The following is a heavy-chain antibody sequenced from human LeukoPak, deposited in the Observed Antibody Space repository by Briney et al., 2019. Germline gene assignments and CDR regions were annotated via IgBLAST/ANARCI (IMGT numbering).Heavy chain of an antibody. J-gene: IGHJ4*02. CDR1: GFTFSSYA. Sequence: GGSLRLSCAASGFTFSSYAMSWVRQAPGKGLEWVGRIKSKTDGGTTDYAAPVKGRFTISRDDSKNTLYLQMNSLKTEDTAVYYCTTGGHVLVWFDYWGQGTLVTVSS. CDR2: IKSKTDGGTT. CDR3: TTGGHVLVWFDY. D-gene: IGHD2-8*02. V-gene: IGHV3-15*01.